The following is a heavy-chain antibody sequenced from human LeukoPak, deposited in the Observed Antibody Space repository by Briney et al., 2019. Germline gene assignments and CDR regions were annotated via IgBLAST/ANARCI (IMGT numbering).Heavy chain of an antibody. CDR2: IYSGGST. CDR1: GFTVSRNY. Sequence: GGSLRLSCAASGFTVSRNYMTWVRQAPGKRLEWVSVIYSGGSTYYADSVKGRFTISRDNSKNTLYLQMNSLRAEDTAVYYCAGTIVGKWAIDYWGQGTLVTVSS. D-gene: IGHD3-22*01. V-gene: IGHV3-53*01. CDR3: AGTIVGKWAIDY. J-gene: IGHJ4*02.